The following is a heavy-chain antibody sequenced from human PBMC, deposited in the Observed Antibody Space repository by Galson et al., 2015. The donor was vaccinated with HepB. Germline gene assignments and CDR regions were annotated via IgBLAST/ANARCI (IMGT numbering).Heavy chain of an antibody. V-gene: IGHV3-33*08. CDR1: GFTFSSYE. J-gene: IGHJ5*02. Sequence: SLRLSCAVFGFTFSSYEMNWVRQAPGKGLEWMAVVRYDGSDKYYADSVKGRFTISRDNSKNTLYLQMNSLRAEDTAVYYCARETDVDTALVSWGQGTLVTVSS. CDR3: ARETDVDTALVS. D-gene: IGHD5-18*01. CDR2: VRYDGSDK.